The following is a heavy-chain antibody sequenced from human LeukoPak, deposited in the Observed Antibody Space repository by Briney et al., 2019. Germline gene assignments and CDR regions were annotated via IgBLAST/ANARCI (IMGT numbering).Heavy chain of an antibody. V-gene: IGHV3-33*01. J-gene: IGHJ4*02. CDR3: ARDLWETGTYFDY. CDR2: IWYDGSNK. CDR1: GFTFSSYG. Sequence: PGGSLRLSCAASGFTFSSYGMHWVRQAPGKGLEWVAVIWYDGSNKYYADSVKGRFTISRDNSKNTLYLQMSSLRAEDTAVYYCARDLWETGTYFDYWGQGTLVTVSS. D-gene: IGHD1-1*01.